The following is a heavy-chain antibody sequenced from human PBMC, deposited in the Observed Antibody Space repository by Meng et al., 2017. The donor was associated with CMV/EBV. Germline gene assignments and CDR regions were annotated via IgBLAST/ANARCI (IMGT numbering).Heavy chain of an antibody. Sequence: ASVQVSCKASGYTFTGYDINWVRQATGQGLEGMGWRNRNSSNTGYAQKFQGRVSITRNSSISTAYMELSSLRSEDTAVYYCAREVGDGNDINYYYYYGMDVWGQGTTVTVSS. CDR2: RNRNSSNT. J-gene: IGHJ6*02. CDR1: GYTFTGYD. CDR3: AREVGDGNDINYYYYYGMDV. D-gene: IGHD3-9*01. V-gene: IGHV1-8*03.